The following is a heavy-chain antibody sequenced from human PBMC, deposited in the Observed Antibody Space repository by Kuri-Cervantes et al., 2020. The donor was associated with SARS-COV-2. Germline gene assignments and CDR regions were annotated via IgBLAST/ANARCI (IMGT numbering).Heavy chain of an antibody. CDR2: IYSGGTT. V-gene: IGHV3-53*01. D-gene: IGHD3/OR15-3a*01. Sequence: GESLKISCAASGFSVSDNYMSWVRQAPGKGLEWVSVIYSGGTTFYAKSVEGRFTISRDNSKNTVYLQMSSLRAADTAVYFCARARYDLWAGYHRDAFDIWGQGTMVTVSS. J-gene: IGHJ3*02. CDR3: ARARYDLWAGYHRDAFDI. CDR1: GFSVSDNY.